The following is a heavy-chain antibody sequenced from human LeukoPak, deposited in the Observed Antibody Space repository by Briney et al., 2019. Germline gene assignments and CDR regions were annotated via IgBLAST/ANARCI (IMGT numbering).Heavy chain of an antibody. D-gene: IGHD2-2*01. CDR2: IWYDGNNK. CDR1: GFTFSSYG. V-gene: IGHV3-33*01. Sequence: PGGSLRLSCAASGFTFSSYGMHWVRQAPGKGLEWVALIWYDGNNKYYADSVKGRFTISRDNSKNTLFLQMNSLRAEDTAVYYCARGYCSNNSCYPGDYWGQGTLVTVSS. CDR3: ARGYCSNNSCYPGDY. J-gene: IGHJ4*02.